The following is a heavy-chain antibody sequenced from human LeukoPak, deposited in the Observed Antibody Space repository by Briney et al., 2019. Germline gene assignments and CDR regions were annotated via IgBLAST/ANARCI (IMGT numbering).Heavy chain of an antibody. V-gene: IGHV3-30*02. CDR2: IRYDGSNK. Sequence: GGSLRLSCAASGFTFSSYGMYWVRQAPGKGLEWVAFIRYDGSNKYYADSVKGRFTISRDNSKNTLYLQMNSLRAEDTAVYYCAKFGLRAFDYWGQGTLVTVSS. J-gene: IGHJ4*02. CDR3: AKFGLRAFDY. D-gene: IGHD3/OR15-3a*01. CDR1: GFTFSSYG.